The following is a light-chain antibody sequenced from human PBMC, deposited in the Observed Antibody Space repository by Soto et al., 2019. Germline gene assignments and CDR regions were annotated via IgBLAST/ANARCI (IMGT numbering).Light chain of an antibody. J-gene: IGKJ4*01. CDR1: QGINIY. Sequence: DIQMTQSPSSLSASVGDRVTITCRASQGINIYLAWYKQKAGKVPKLLIYDASTLQSGVPSRFSGSGSGTDFTLTISGLQPEDVATYYCQKYNGAPLTFGGGTKAEIK. CDR2: DAS. V-gene: IGKV1-27*01. CDR3: QKYNGAPLT.